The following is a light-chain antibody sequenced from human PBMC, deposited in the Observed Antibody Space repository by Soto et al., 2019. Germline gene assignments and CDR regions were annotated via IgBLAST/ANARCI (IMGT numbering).Light chain of an antibody. Sequence: DIQMTQSPSSLFASVGDRVTITFRASQTISSWLAWYQQKPGKAPKLLIYDASNLETGVPSRFSGSGSGTDFTFTISSLQPEDIATYYCQQYDNLLTFGGGTKVDIK. V-gene: IGKV1-33*01. CDR3: QQYDNLLT. J-gene: IGKJ4*01. CDR2: DAS. CDR1: QTISSW.